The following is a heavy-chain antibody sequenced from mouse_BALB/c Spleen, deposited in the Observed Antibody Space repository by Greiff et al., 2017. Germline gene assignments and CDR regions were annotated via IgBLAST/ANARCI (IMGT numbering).Heavy chain of an antibody. CDR1: GYNFTSYW. CDR3: ARVQSTMIIDY. Sequence: VQLQQPGAELVKPGTSVKLSCKASGYNFTSYWINWVKLRPGQGLEWIGDIYPGSGSTNYNEKFKSKATLTVDTSSSTAYMQLSSLASEDSALYYCARVQSTMIIDYWGQGTTLTVSS. D-gene: IGHD2-4*01. J-gene: IGHJ2*01. V-gene: IGHV1-55*01. CDR2: IYPGSGST.